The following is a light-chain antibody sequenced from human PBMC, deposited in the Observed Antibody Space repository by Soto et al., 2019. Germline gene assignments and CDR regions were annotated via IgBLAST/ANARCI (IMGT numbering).Light chain of an antibody. J-gene: IGLJ3*02. V-gene: IGLV2-14*01. Sequence: QSVLTQPASVTGSPGQSITISCTGTSSDVGGYNYVSWYQQHPGKAPKLMIYDVNSRPSGVSNRFSGSKSGNTASLTISGLQAEDEADYYCSSYTTTSTLLVFGGGTKLTVL. CDR2: DVN. CDR1: SSDVGGYNY. CDR3: SSYTTTSTLLV.